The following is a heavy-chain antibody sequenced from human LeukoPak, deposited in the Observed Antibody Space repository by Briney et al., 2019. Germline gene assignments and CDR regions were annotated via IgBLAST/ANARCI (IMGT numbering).Heavy chain of an antibody. CDR1: GDSVSSNSAA. V-gene: IGHV6-1*01. J-gene: IGHJ4*02. CDR2: TYYRSKWHN. D-gene: IGHD5-18*01. Sequence: SQTLSLTCAISGDSVSSNSAAWNWIRQSPSRGLEWLGRTYYRSKWHNDYAESVKSRITINPDTSKNQFSLQLNSVTSEDTAVYFCARDLAGYGGYSYGMVDYWGQGTLVTVSS. CDR3: ARDLAGYGGYSYGMVDY.